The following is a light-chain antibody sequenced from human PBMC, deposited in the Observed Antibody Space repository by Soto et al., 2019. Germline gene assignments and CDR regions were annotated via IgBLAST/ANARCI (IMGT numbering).Light chain of an antibody. CDR2: GNT. CDR1: SSNIGAGYP. V-gene: IGLV1-40*01. J-gene: IGLJ3*02. Sequence: QAVLTQPPSVSGAPGQRVTVSCIGSSSNIGAGYPVHWYQQVPGTAPKLLIYGNTNLPSGVPDRFSGSNSGTSASLAITGLQAEDEADYYCQSYDSSLSGWVFGGGTQLTVL. CDR3: QSYDSSLSGWV.